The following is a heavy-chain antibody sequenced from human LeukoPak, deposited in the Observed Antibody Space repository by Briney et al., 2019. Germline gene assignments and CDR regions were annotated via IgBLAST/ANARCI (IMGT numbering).Heavy chain of an antibody. CDR1: RFTFDDFG. Sequence: GGSLRLSCAGSRFTFDDFGMSWVRQAPGKGLEWVSSISSSSSYIYYADSVKGRFTISRDNAKNSLYLQMNSLRAEDTAVYYCARAQYCSGGSCYYYYMDVWGKGTTVTVSS. CDR2: ISSSSSYI. V-gene: IGHV3-21*01. CDR3: ARAQYCSGGSCYYYYMDV. D-gene: IGHD2-15*01. J-gene: IGHJ6*03.